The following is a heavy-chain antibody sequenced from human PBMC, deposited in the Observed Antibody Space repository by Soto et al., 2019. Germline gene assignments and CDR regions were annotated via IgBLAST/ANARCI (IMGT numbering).Heavy chain of an antibody. CDR2: IDPGDTYA. CDR3: ARIYCTTTTCDSWFDP. V-gene: IGHV5-10-1*01. Sequence: GESLKISCTGFGYTFTTFWISWVRQMPGKGLEWMGRIDPGDTYATYSPAFQGHVTISADKATSTAYLQWSSLKASDTAMYYCARIYCTTTTCDSWFDPWGQGALVTVSS. J-gene: IGHJ5*02. D-gene: IGHD2-2*01. CDR1: GYTFTTFW.